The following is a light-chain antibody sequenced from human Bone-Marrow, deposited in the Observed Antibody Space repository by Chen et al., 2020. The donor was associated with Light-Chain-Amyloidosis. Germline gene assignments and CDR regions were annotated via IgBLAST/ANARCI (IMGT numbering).Light chain of an antibody. CDR2: GTS. J-gene: IGLJ1*01. CDR1: NSNIGASYD. CDR3: KSYDNRLGGKFV. V-gene: IGLV1-40*01. Sequence: QSVLTQPPSLSGAPGQRVTISCTGSNSNIGASYDVHWYQQLPGTAPKLLISGTSNRPSGVPDRFSGSASDTSASLTITGVQAEFEADYFCKSYDNRLGGKFVFGTGTKVTVL.